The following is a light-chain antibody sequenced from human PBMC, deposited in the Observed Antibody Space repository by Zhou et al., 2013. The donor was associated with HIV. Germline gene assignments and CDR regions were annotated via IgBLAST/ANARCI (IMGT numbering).Light chain of an antibody. CDR3: LQHYNYPLT. Sequence: DIQMTQSPSAMSASVGDRVTITCRASQGINNYLAWFQQKPGKVPKRLIYDASSLQSGVPSRFSGSGSGTEFTLTISSLQPEDFATYYCLQHYNYPLTFGGGTKVEIK. CDR1: QGINNY. CDR2: DAS. J-gene: IGKJ4*01. V-gene: IGKV1-17*03.